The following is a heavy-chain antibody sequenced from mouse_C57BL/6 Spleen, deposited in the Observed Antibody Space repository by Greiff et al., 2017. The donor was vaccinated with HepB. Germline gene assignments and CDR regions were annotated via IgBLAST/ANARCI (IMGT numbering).Heavy chain of an antibody. J-gene: IGHJ4*01. CDR1: GYTFTSYW. V-gene: IGHV1-55*01. CDR3: ARDTYSNYDYYAMDY. D-gene: IGHD2-5*01. Sequence: VQLQQPGAELVKPGASVKMSCKASGYTFTSYWITWVKQRPGQGLEWIGDIYPGSGSTNYNEKFKSKATLTVDTSSSTAYMQLSSLTSEDSAVYYCARDTYSNYDYYAMDYWGQGTSVTVSS. CDR2: IYPGSGST.